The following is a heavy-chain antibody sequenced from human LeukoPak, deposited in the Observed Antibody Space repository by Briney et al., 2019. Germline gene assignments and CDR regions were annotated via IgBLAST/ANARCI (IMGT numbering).Heavy chain of an antibody. CDR1: TFIFSYYW. J-gene: IGHJ4*02. D-gene: IGHD2-21*02. CDR3: ARIGGDTYYFDY. Sequence: GGSLRLSCAACTFIFSYYWMRWVRVAPGKGVEGVANIKQDGSEKDYVDSVKGRFTISRDNAKNSLYLQMNSLRVEDTAVYYCARIGGDTYYFDYWGQGTLVTVSS. V-gene: IGHV3-7*01. CDR2: IKQDGSEK.